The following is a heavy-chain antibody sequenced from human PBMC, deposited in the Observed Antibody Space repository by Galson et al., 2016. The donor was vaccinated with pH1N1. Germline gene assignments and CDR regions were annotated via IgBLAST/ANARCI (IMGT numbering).Heavy chain of an antibody. CDR1: GFPFEEYH. D-gene: IGHD3-10*01. CDR2: IRSTVYGETK. J-gene: IGHJ5*02. CDR3: TSLRFGHNWFDP. Sequence: SLRLSCATSGFPFEEYHIFWVRQAPEMGLEWVSFIRSTVYGETKEYAASVKGRFSISRDDSKNTAYLQMNSLKVDDTAIYYCTSLRFGHNWFDPWGQGSLVIVS. V-gene: IGHV3-49*02.